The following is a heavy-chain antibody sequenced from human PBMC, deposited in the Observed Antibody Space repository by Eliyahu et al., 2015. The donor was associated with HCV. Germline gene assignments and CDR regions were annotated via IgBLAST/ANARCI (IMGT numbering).Heavy chain of an antibody. D-gene: IGHD2-2*01. J-gene: IGHJ6*02. CDR2: ISYDGNNK. CDR1: GFTFSSXA. Sequence: QVQLVESGGGVVQPGTSLRLSCAASGFTFSSXAMPWVRXPPGKGVGWVALISYDGNNKYYADSVKGRFVISRDNSENTLYLRLNSLRGDDTAVYYCANAVRYHYNMDVWGQGTTVTVSS. CDR3: ANAVRYHYNMDV. V-gene: IGHV3-30*18.